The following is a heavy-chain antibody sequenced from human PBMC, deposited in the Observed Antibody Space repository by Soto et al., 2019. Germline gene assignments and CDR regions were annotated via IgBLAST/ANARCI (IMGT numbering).Heavy chain of an antibody. Sequence: QVQLVESGGGVVQPGQSLRLSCAASGFTVSNYGMHWVRQAPGKGLERVAVIWKDGNNKYYRDSLKGRFTISRDNSKNTLELKMSSLRGKDTALYYCARGEAWTEEAFDIWGQGTMVTVSS. CDR1: GFTVSNYG. J-gene: IGHJ3*02. V-gene: IGHV3-33*01. D-gene: IGHD5-12*01. CDR3: ARGEAWTEEAFDI. CDR2: IWKDGNNK.